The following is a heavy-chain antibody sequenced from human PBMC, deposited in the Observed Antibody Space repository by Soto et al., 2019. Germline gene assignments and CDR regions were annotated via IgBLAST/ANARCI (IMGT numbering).Heavy chain of an antibody. V-gene: IGHV1-18*04. D-gene: IGHD6-13*01. CDR2: ISAYNGNT. J-gene: IGHJ5*02. CDR3: ARFRIAAAVSWFDP. Sequence: ASVKVSCKASGYTFTSYGISWVRQAPGQGLEWMGWISAYNGNTNYAQKLQGRVTMTTDTSASTAYMGLRSLRSDDTAVYYCARFRIAAAVSWFDPWGQGTLVTVSS. CDR1: GYTFTSYG.